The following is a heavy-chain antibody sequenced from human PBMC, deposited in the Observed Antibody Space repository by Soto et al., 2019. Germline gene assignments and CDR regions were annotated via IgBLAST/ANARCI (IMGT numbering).Heavy chain of an antibody. V-gene: IGHV4-59*01. CDR1: GGSISIYY. Sequence: PSETLSLTCTVSGGSISIYYWSWIRHPPGKGLEWIGYIYYSGSTNYNPSLKSRVTISVDTSKNQFSLKLSSVTAADTAVYYCARDKSIVGATTGFDYWGQGTLVTVSS. D-gene: IGHD1-26*01. CDR2: IYYSGST. CDR3: ARDKSIVGATTGFDY. J-gene: IGHJ4*02.